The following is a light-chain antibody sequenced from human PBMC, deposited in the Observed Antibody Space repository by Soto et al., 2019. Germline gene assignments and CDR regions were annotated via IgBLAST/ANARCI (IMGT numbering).Light chain of an antibody. V-gene: IGKV3-20*01. CDR1: QSVSSKY. CDR2: GAS. Sequence: ESVLTQSPGTLSLSPGERATLSCRASQSVSSKYLVWYQQKPGQAPRIIMFGASSRATCIPDRFSGSGSATDFTLTISRLEPEDFAVYYCQQYGSTPRYTFGQGTKPEIK. J-gene: IGKJ2*01. CDR3: QQYGSTPRYT.